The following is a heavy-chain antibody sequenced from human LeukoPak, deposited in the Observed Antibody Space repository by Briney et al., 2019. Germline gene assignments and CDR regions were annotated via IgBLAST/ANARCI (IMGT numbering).Heavy chain of an antibody. V-gene: IGHV3-21*01. J-gene: IGHJ4*02. Sequence: GGSLRLSCAASGFTFSSYSMNWVRQAPGKGLEWVSSISSSSSYIYYADSVKGRFTISRDNAKNSLYLQMNSLRAEDTAVYYCARVKDYVWGSYRFYYFDYWGQGTLVTVSS. CDR1: GFTFSSYS. D-gene: IGHD3-16*02. CDR3: ARVKDYVWGSYRFYYFDY. CDR2: ISSSSSYI.